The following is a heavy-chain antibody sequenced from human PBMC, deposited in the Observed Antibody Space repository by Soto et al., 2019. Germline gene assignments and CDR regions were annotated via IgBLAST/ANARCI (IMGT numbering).Heavy chain of an antibody. J-gene: IGHJ4*02. CDR1: GYTFTSYY. V-gene: IGHV1-46*01. Sequence: QVQLVQSGAEVKKPGASVKVSSKASGYTFTSYYMHWVRQAPGQGLEWMGIINPSGGSTSYAQKFQGRVTMTRDTSTSTVYMELSSLRSEDTAVYYCARVGGYSGYERPNYYFDYWGQGTLVTVSS. D-gene: IGHD5-12*01. CDR3: ARVGGYSGYERPNYYFDY. CDR2: INPSGGST.